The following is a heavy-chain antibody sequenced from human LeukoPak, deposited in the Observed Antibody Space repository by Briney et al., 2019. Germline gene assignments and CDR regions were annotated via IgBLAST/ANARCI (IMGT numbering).Heavy chain of an antibody. CDR1: GGSISSYY. CDR2: IYYSGST. V-gene: IGHV4-59*13. J-gene: IGHJ3*02. CDR3: ARGQLWFPLAFDI. D-gene: IGHD5-18*01. Sequence: SETLSLTCTVSGGSISSYYWSWIRKPPGKGLEWIGYIYYSGSTNYNPSLKSRVTISVDTSKHQFSLKLSSVTAADTAVYYCARGQLWFPLAFDIWGQGTMVTVSS.